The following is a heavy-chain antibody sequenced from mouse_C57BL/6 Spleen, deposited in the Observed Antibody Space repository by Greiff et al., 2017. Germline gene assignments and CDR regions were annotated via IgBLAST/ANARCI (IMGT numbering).Heavy chain of an antibody. Sequence: EVQLVESGGGLVKPGGSLKFSCAASGFTFSDYGMHWVRQAPEKGLEWVAYISRGSSTIYYADTVKGRYTISRDNAKNTLFLHMTRLRSDDTAMYYCARAPGYFDYWGQGTTLTVSS. CDR1: GFTFSDYG. J-gene: IGHJ2*01. CDR2: ISRGSSTI. V-gene: IGHV5-17*01. CDR3: ARAPGYFDY.